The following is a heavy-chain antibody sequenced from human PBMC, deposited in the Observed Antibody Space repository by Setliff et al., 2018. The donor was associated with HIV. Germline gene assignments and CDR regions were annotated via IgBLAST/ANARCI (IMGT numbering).Heavy chain of an antibody. J-gene: IGHJ5*01. D-gene: IGHD3-10*01. CDR2: IYYVGWS. V-gene: IGHV4-4*07. CDR1: GGSLQGYY. Sequence: SETLSLTCSVSGGSLQGYYWSWIRQPAGKGLQWIGRIYYVGWSKYNPSLEDRVTMSVDTSNNQFSLSLTSVTAADTAVYYCARSIYGSRSYPLDSWGQGTRVTVSS. CDR3: ARSIYGSRSYPLDS.